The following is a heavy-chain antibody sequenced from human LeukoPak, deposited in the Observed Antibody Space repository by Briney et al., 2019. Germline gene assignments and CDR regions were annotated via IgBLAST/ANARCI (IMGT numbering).Heavy chain of an antibody. J-gene: IGHJ4*02. CDR2: INHSGST. D-gene: IGHD3-10*01. V-gene: IGHV4-34*01. Sequence: PSETLSLTCAVYSGSFSGYYWSWTRQPPGKGLEWIGEINHSGSTNYNPSLKSRVTISVDTSKNQFSLKLSSVTAADTAVYYCAGYGSGSYYTDYWGQGTLVTVSS. CDR1: SGSFSGYY. CDR3: AGYGSGSYYTDY.